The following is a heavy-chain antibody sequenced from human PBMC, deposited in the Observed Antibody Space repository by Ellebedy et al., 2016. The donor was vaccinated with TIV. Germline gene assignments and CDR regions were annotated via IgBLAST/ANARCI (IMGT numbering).Heavy chain of an antibody. Sequence: ASVKVSCKTSGYSFTAYFLHWVRQAPGQGLEWMGRINPNSGDTTYAQKFLGRVTLTRDTSISTAYMGLSRLRSDDTAVYYCAREPYYDTLTGEARGDDFWGQGTLVTVSS. V-gene: IGHV1-2*06. CDR1: GYSFTAYF. D-gene: IGHD3-9*01. J-gene: IGHJ4*02. CDR3: AREPYYDTLTGEARGDDF. CDR2: INPNSGDT.